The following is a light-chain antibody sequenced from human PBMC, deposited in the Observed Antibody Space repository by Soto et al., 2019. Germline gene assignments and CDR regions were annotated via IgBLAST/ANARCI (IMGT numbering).Light chain of an antibody. CDR3: SSYTSGYTFV. CDR2: EVS. Sequence: QSALTQPASVSGSPGQSITISCSGTSSDVGGYNYVSWYQQHPGKAPKLMIYEVSKRPSGVSDRFSGSKSGTTASLTISGLQAEDEADYYCSSYTSGYTFVFGSGTKV. J-gene: IGLJ1*01. CDR1: SSDVGGYNY. V-gene: IGLV2-14*01.